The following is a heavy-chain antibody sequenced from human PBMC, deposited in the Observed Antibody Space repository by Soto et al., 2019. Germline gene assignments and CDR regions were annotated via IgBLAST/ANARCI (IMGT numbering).Heavy chain of an antibody. D-gene: IGHD6-13*01. CDR1: GDSVSSNNAA. J-gene: IGHJ4*02. Sequence: SQSLSLTCAISGDSVSSNNAACNWIRQSPSRGLEWLGRTYYRSRWYNDFALSVKSRITINPDTSRNQFSLQLNSVTPEDTAVYYCARDLLTSSWYRLDSWGQGTLVTVSS. V-gene: IGHV6-1*01. CDR2: TYYRSRWYN. CDR3: ARDLLTSSWYRLDS.